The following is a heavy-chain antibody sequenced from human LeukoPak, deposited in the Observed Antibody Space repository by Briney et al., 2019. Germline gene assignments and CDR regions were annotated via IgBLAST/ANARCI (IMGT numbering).Heavy chain of an antibody. Sequence: GGSLRLSCAASGFTFSSYAMHWVRQAPGKGLEWVAVISYDGSNKYYADSVKGRFTISRGNSKNTLYLQMNSLRAEDTAVYYCSGSGSYYEYYYYYGMDVWGQGTTVTVSS. CDR1: GFTFSSYA. CDR2: ISYDGSNK. D-gene: IGHD3-10*01. J-gene: IGHJ6*02. V-gene: IGHV3-30*04. CDR3: SGSGSYYEYYYYYGMDV.